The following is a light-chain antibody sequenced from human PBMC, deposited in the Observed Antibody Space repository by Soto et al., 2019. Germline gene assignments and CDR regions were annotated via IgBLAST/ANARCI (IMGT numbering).Light chain of an antibody. CDR2: GAS. CDR1: QSVSSSY. V-gene: IGKV3-20*01. J-gene: IGKJ1*01. CDR3: QQYGSSPVT. Sequence: DIVLTQSQGTLSLSPGERATLSCRASQSVSSSYLAWHQQNPGQAPRLLIYGASSRATGIPDRFSGSGSGRDFTLTISRLEPEDFAVYYCQQYGSSPVTFGQGTKVEIK.